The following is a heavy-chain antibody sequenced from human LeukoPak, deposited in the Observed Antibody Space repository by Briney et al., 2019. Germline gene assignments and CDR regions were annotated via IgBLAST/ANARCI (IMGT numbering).Heavy chain of an antibody. D-gene: IGHD6-13*01. V-gene: IGHV3-23*01. CDR3: ARDHKAAAGAFDI. CDR1: GFTFSSYA. J-gene: IGHJ3*02. Sequence: GGSLRLSCAASGFTFSSYAMSWVRQAPGKGLEWVSAISGSGGSTYYADSVKGRFTISRDNAKNSLYLQMNSLRAEDTAVYYCARDHKAAAGAFDIWGRGTMVTVSS. CDR2: ISGSGGST.